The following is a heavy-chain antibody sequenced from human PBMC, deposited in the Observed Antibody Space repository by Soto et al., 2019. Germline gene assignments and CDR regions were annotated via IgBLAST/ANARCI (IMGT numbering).Heavy chain of an antibody. J-gene: IGHJ5*02. CDR2: ISGSGGST. V-gene: IGHV3-23*01. D-gene: IGHD3-9*01. CDR3: AKAVVVRLVDAWFDP. Sequence: PGGSLRLSCAASGFTFSSYAMSWVRQAPGKGLEWVSAISGSGGSTYYADSVKGRFTISRDNPKNTLYLQMNSLRAEDTAVYYCAKAVVVRLVDAWFDPWGQGTLVTVSS. CDR1: GFTFSSYA.